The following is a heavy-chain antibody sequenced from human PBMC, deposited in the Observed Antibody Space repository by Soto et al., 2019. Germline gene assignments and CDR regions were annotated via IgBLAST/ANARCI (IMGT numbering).Heavy chain of an antibody. Sequence: PSETLSLTCTVSGGSISSYYWSWIRQPPGKGLEWIGYIYYSGSTNYNPSLKSRVTISVDTSKNQFSLKLSSVTAADTAVYYCASHRPYCSGGSCYFDDWFDPWGQGTLVTVSS. CDR3: ASHRPYCSGGSCYFDDWFDP. J-gene: IGHJ5*02. V-gene: IGHV4-59*08. CDR1: GGSISSYY. CDR2: IYYSGST. D-gene: IGHD2-15*01.